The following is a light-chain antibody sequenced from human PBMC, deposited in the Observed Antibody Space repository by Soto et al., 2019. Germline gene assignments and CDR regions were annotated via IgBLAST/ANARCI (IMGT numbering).Light chain of an antibody. V-gene: IGLV2-14*01. CDR3: SSYTTISTLV. CDR1: SSDFGGYNY. J-gene: IGLJ1*01. CDR2: EVS. Sequence: QSALTQPASVSGSPGQSITSSCTGSSSDFGGYNYVSWYQQHPGKAPKLMIHEVSNRPSGVSNRFSGSKSGNTASLTISGLQAEDEADYYCSSYTTISTLVFGTGTKVTVL.